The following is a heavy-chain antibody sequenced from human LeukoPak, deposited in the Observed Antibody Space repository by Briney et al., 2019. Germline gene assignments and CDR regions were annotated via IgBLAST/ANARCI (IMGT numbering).Heavy chain of an antibody. J-gene: IGHJ4*02. V-gene: IGHV3-7*03. CDR3: AKGLVGAPYYFDY. Sequence: GSLRLSCAASGFTFSSYWMSWVRQAPGKGLEWVANIKQDGSEKYYVDSVKGRFTISRDNAKNSLYLQMNSLRTEDTALYYCAKGLVGAPYYFDYWGQGTLVTVSS. CDR2: IKQDGSEK. CDR1: GFTFSSYW. D-gene: IGHD1-26*01.